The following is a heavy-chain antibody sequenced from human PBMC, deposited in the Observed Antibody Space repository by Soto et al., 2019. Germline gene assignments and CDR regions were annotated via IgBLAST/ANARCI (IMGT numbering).Heavy chain of an antibody. Sequence: PGGSLRLSCAASGITFSNYAMNWVRQAPGKGLEWISYISSSSSAIYYADTVRGRFTGSRDNAKNSLYLQMNSLRVEDAAVYYCVRQNWDSYFSYFDSWGQGTLVTVSS. J-gene: IGHJ4*02. CDR1: GITFSNYA. V-gene: IGHV3-48*01. D-gene: IGHD2-21*01. CDR3: VRQNWDSYFSYFDS. CDR2: ISSSSSAI.